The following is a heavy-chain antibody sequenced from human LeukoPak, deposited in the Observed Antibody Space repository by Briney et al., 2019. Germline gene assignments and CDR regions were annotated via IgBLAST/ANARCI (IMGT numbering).Heavy chain of an antibody. Sequence: GGSLRVSCAASGFTFSSYSMNCVRQAPGKGLEWVSSISSSSSYIYYADSVKGRFTISRDNAKNSLYLQMNSLRAEDTAVYYCARERDASDAFDIWGQGTMVTVSS. CDR1: GFTFSSYS. CDR2: ISSSSSYI. V-gene: IGHV3-21*01. D-gene: IGHD5-24*01. CDR3: ARERDASDAFDI. J-gene: IGHJ3*02.